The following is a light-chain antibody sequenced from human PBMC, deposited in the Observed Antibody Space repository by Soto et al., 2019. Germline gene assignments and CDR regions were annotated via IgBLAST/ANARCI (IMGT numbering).Light chain of an antibody. V-gene: IGLV2-14*01. J-gene: IGLJ3*02. CDR1: SSDIGGYNY. CDR3: SSYTSASTWV. CDR2: AVN. Sequence: QSVLTQPASVSGSPGQSITISCTGTSSDIGGYNYVSWHQQHPGKAPKLIIYAVNNRPSGVSNRFSGSKSGNTASLTISGLQAEDEADYYCSSYTSASTWVFGGGTKLTVL.